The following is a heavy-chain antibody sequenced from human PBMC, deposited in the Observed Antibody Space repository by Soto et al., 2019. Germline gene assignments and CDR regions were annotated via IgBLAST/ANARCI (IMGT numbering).Heavy chain of an antibody. V-gene: IGHV4-59*01. D-gene: IGHD6-13*01. CDR1: GGSISSYF. CDR2: VYYTGTT. CDR3: ARDLAAVPRAFDY. Sequence: QVQLQESGLGLLKPSETLSLTCTVSGGSISSYFYIWVRQPPGKGLEWIGSVYYTGTTDYNPSLNSRVTISVDTSKTQFSLNLRSVTAADTAVYYCARDLAAVPRAFDYWGRGTLVTVSS. J-gene: IGHJ4*02.